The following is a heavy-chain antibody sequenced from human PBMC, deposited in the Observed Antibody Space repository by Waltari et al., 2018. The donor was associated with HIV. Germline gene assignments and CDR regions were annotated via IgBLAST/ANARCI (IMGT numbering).Heavy chain of an antibody. D-gene: IGHD5-12*01. CDR3: ASHSGYDYYFDN. J-gene: IGHJ4*02. Sequence: QVQLQQWGAGLLKPSETLSLTCGVYGGSSSVYYWNWIRQSPGKGLEWIGEINHSGGTNYNPSLKSRVTISVDTSKNQFSLNLKSVTAADTAVYYCASHSGYDYYFDNWGQGTLVTVSS. CDR2: INHSGGT. CDR1: GGSSSVYY. V-gene: IGHV4-34*01.